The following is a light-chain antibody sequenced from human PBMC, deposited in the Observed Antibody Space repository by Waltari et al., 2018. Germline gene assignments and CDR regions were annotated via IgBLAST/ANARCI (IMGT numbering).Light chain of an antibody. Sequence: DIVMTQSPDSLVVSLGERATINCKSSRNLLYSPNNKDFLSWYQQKPGQPPKLLIYWASPRESGVPDLFTGSRSGTDFSLTISRLQAEDVAVYYCQQYYDTPYTFGQGTKLEIK. CDR3: QQYYDTPYT. V-gene: IGKV4-1*01. CDR2: WAS. J-gene: IGKJ2*01. CDR1: RNLLYSPNNKDF.